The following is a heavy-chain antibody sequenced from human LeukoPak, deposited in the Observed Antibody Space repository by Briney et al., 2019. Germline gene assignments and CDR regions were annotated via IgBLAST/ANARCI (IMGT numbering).Heavy chain of an antibody. CDR1: GWGFTSYW. Sequence: GGALQISFQGAGWGFTSYWIGWVRPVPGKGREGMGSIYPGDSDTRYSPSFQGQVTISADKSISTAYLQWSTLTASDTAMYYCARRAPPNWFDRWGQGTLVTVSS. V-gene: IGHV5-51*01. CDR2: IYPGDSDT. CDR3: ARRAPPNWFDR. J-gene: IGHJ5*02.